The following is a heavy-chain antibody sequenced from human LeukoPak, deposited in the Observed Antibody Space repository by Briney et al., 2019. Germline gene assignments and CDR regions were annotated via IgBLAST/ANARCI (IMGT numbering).Heavy chain of an antibody. CDR2: INHSGST. D-gene: IGHD3-10*01. CDR1: GGSFSGYY. CDR3: ARGRVRYYYGSGSSFDY. J-gene: IGHJ4*02. Sequence: PSETLSLTCTVYGGSFSGYYWSWIRQPPGKGLEWIGEINHSGSTNYNPSLKSRVTISVDTSKNQFSLKLSSVTAADTAVYYCARGRVRYYYGSGSSFDYWGQGTLVTVSS. V-gene: IGHV4-34*01.